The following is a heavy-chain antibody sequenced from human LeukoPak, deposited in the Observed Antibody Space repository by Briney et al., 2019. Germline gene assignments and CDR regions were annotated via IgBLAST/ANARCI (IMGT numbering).Heavy chain of an antibody. CDR1: GFTFSTYE. J-gene: IGHJ3*02. CDR3: AREGGFGYDDAFDT. D-gene: IGHD3-16*02. V-gene: IGHV3-48*03. CDR2: ISGSGSSI. Sequence: GASLRLSCTASGFTFSTYEMNWVRQAPGKGLEWISYISGSGSSIFYADSLQGRFTVSRDNAKNSVYLQMNSLRAEDTAVYYCAREGGFGYDDAFDTWGHGTTVTVRS.